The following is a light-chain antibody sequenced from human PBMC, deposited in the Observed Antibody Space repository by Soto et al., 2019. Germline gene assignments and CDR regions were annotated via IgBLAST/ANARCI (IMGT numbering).Light chain of an antibody. CDR1: RSDVGSYNL. V-gene: IGLV2-23*01. CDR2: EGS. Sequence: QSVLTQPASVSGSPGQSITISCTGTRSDVGSYNLVSWYQQHPGKAPKLMIYEGSKRPSGVSNRFSGSKSGNTASLTISGLQAEDEADYYCCSYAGSSTPDVFGTGTKVTVL. CDR3: CSYAGSSTPDV. J-gene: IGLJ1*01.